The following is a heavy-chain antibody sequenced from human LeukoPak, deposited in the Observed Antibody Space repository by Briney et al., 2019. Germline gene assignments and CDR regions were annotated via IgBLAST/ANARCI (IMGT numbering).Heavy chain of an antibody. CDR1: GGSFSGYY. Sequence: SETLSLTCAVYGGSFSGYYWSWIRQPPGKGLEWIGEINHSGSTNYNPSLKSRVTISVDTSKNQFSLKLSSVTAADTAVYYCARKLYYYDSSGYITNYSYWFDPWGQGTLVTVSS. J-gene: IGHJ5*02. CDR3: ARKLYYYDSSGYITNYSYWFDP. V-gene: IGHV4-34*01. CDR2: INHSGST. D-gene: IGHD3-22*01.